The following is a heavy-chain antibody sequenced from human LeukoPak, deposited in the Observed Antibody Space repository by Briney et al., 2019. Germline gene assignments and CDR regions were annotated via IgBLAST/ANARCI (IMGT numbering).Heavy chain of an antibody. Sequence: PSETLSLTCTVSGGSISSGGYYWSWIRQPAGKGLEWIGHIYTSGSTNYNPSFKSRVTISVDTSKNQFSLKLSSVTAADTAVYYCARDNGYDFWPWGQGTLVTVSS. CDR2: IYTSGST. V-gene: IGHV4-61*09. J-gene: IGHJ5*02. CDR3: ARDNGYDFWP. D-gene: IGHD3-3*01. CDR1: GGSISSGGYY.